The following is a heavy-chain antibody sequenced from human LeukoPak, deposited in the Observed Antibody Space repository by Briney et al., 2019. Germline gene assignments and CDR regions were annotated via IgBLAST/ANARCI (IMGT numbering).Heavy chain of an antibody. CDR1: GFTFSYFG. V-gene: IGHV3-30*18. D-gene: IGHD3-10*01. J-gene: IGHJ4*02. Sequence: PGRSLTLSCAASGFTFSYFGLHWVRQAPGKGLEWVALISTDPSNKNYADSVKGRFTISRDNSINMLYLQMRSLRVEDTGVYYCVKDSSTTWFGRNSEWGRGTLVIVSS. CDR2: ISTDPSNK. CDR3: VKDSSTTWFGRNSE.